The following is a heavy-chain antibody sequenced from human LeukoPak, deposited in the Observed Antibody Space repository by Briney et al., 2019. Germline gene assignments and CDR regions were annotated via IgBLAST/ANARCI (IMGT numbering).Heavy chain of an antibody. CDR1: GFTFSSYA. Sequence: GGSLRLSCAASGFTFSSYAMSWVRQAPGKGLEWVSAISGSGGSTYYADSVKGRFTISRDNSKNTLYLQMNSLRAEDTAVYYCAKTQEITMIVVVIMNFDYWGQGTLVTVSS. J-gene: IGHJ4*02. D-gene: IGHD3-22*01. CDR3: AKTQEITMIVVVIMNFDY. CDR2: ISGSGGST. V-gene: IGHV3-23*01.